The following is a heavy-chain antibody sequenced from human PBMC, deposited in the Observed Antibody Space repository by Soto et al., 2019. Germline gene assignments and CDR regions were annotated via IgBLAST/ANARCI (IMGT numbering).Heavy chain of an antibody. Sequence: SETLSLTCTVSGSSISSRPYSWGWIRRPPAEGLEWIGTFHYSESTYYNPSLESRVTISVDTSKNQFSLKVSSVTVADTAVYYCARLGGYCSSTTCYGYYGMDVWGQGTTVT. V-gene: IGHV4-39*01. CDR1: GSSISSRPYS. D-gene: IGHD2-2*01. CDR3: ARLGGYCSSTTCYGYYGMDV. CDR2: FHYSEST. J-gene: IGHJ6*02.